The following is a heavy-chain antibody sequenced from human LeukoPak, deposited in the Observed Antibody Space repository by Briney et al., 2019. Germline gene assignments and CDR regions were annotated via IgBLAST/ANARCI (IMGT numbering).Heavy chain of an antibody. Sequence: SETLSLTCTVSGDSISNYYWTWIRQTPGKGLEWIGNLYNSGAADYNPSLKTRVTTSVDASKDQLSLSLRSSTAADTAVYFCARLGKAYYMDVWGTGTTVTVS. CDR2: LYNSGAA. J-gene: IGHJ6*03. D-gene: IGHD1-1*01. V-gene: IGHV4-59*08. CDR1: GDSISNYY. CDR3: ARLGKAYYMDV.